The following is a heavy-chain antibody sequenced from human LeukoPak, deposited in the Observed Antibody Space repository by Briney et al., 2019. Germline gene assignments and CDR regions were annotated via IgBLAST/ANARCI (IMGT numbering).Heavy chain of an antibody. D-gene: IGHD4-17*01. CDR3: AGDYVFG. J-gene: IGHJ4*02. CDR1: GFTFSSYS. Sequence: PGGSLRLSCAASGFTFSSYSMNWVRQAPGRGLEWVSSISSSSSYIYSADSVKGRFTISRDNAKNSLYLQMNSLRAEDTAVYYCAGDYVFGWGQGTLVTVSS. CDR2: ISSSSSYI. V-gene: IGHV3-21*01.